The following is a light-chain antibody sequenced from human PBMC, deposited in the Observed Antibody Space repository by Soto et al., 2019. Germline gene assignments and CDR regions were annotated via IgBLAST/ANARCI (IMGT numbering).Light chain of an antibody. CDR1: SSNIGSNT. J-gene: IGLJ1*01. V-gene: IGLV1-44*01. CDR3: AAWDDSLNGYV. CDR2: SHN. Sequence: QSVLTQPPSASGTPGQRVTISCSGSSSNIGSNTVNWYQQLPGTAPKLLIYSHNQRPSGVPDRFSGSKSGTSGPLAISGLQSEDKADYYCAAWDDSLNGYVFGTGTKVTVL.